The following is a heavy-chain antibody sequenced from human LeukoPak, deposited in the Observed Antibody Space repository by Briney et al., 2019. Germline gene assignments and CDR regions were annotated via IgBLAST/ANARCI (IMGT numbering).Heavy chain of an antibody. Sequence: SETLSLTFTVSGGSISSYYWSWIRQPPGKGLEWIGYIYYSGSTNYNPSLKSRVTISVDTSKSQFSLKLSSVTAADTAVYYCASVAGTPSYFDYWGQGTLVTVSS. D-gene: IGHD6-19*01. J-gene: IGHJ4*02. CDR2: IYYSGST. CDR1: GGSISSYY. V-gene: IGHV4-59*01. CDR3: ASVAGTPSYFDY.